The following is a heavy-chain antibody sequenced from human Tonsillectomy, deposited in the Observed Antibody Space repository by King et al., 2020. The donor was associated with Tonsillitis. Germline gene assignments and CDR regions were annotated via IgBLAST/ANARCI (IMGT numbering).Heavy chain of an antibody. D-gene: IGHD7-27*01. CDR3: ARGRPNWGSGDY. V-gene: IGHV1-2*02. Sequence: QLVQSGAEVKKPGASVKVSCKASGYIFTGYYIYWVRQAPGQGLEWMGWINPNSGGTNYVQKFQGRVTMTRDTSISTAYMELSRMRSDDTAVYYCARGRPNWGSGDYWGQGTLVTVSS. CDR2: INPNSGGT. J-gene: IGHJ4*02. CDR1: GYIFTGYY.